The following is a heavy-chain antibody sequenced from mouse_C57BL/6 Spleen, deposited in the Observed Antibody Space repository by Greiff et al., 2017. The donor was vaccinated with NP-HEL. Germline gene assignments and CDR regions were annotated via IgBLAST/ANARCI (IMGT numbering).Heavy chain of an antibody. CDR1: GYTFTSYW. CDR3: ARRPLYYCSSYGWYFDV. CDR2: IDPSDSYT. V-gene: IGHV1-69*01. J-gene: IGHJ1*03. D-gene: IGHD1-1*01. Sequence: QVQLQQPGAELVMPGASVKLSCKASGYTFTSYWMHWVKQRPGQGLEWIGEIDPSDSYTNYNQKLNGKSTLTVDKSYSTAYMQLSSLTSEDSAVYYCARRPLYYCSSYGWYFDVWGTGTTVTVSS.